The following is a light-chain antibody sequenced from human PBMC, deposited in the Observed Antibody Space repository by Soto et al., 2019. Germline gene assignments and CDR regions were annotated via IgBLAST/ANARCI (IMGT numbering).Light chain of an antibody. Sequence: QSALTQPASVSGSPGQSITISCTGTSSDVGGYNYVSWYQQHPGKAPKLLIYGVNNRPSGVSNRFSGSKSGNTASLTISGLQAEDEADYYCSSSTRSSTVIFGGGTKVTVL. V-gene: IGLV2-14*01. CDR1: SSDVGGYNY. CDR2: GVN. J-gene: IGLJ2*01. CDR3: SSSTRSSTVI.